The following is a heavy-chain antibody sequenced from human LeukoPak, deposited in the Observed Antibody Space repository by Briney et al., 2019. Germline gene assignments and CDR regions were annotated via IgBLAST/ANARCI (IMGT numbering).Heavy chain of an antibody. CDR2: IWYDGSNK. Sequence: PGGSLRLSCAASGFTFSSYGMHWVRQAPGKGLEWVAVIWYDGSNKYYADSVKGRFTISRDNSKNTLYPQMNSLRAEDTAVYYCARTRLASNWFDPWGQGTLVTVSS. CDR3: ARTRLASNWFDP. D-gene: IGHD6-19*01. J-gene: IGHJ5*02. V-gene: IGHV3-33*01. CDR1: GFTFSSYG.